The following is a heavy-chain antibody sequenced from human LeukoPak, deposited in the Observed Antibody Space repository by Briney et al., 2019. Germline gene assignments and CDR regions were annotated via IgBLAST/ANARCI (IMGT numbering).Heavy chain of an antibody. CDR3: AKGRIQLWLLDY. CDR1: GFTFSSYG. V-gene: IGHV3-30*18. CDR2: ISYDGSNK. Sequence: GGSLRLSCAASGFTFSSYGMHWVRQAPGKGLEWVAVISYDGSNKYYADSVKGRFTISRDNSKNTLYLQMNSLRAEDTAVYYCAKGRIQLWLLDYWGQGTLVTVSS. D-gene: IGHD5-18*01. J-gene: IGHJ4*02.